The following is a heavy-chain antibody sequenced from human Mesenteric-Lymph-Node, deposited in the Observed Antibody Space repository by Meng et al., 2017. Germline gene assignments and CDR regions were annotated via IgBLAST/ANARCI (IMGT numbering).Heavy chain of an antibody. CDR2: ISYDGSNK. V-gene: IGHV3-30*04. D-gene: IGHD3-10*01. CDR1: GFTFSSYA. CDR3: ARDYYGSGSFFDY. J-gene: IGHJ4*02. Sequence: GESLKISCAASGFTFSSYAMHWVRQAPGKGLEWVAVISYDGSNKYYADSVKGRFTISRDNSKNTLYLQMNSLRAEDTAVYYCARDYYGSGSFFDYWGQGTLVTVSS.